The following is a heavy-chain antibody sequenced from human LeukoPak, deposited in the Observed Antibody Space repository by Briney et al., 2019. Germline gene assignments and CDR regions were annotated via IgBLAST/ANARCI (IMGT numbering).Heavy chain of an antibody. J-gene: IGHJ5*02. Sequence: VNASYKACGYTFLNKGTSRGGQAPGRHREWLEGIIPFFGTANYAQKFQGRVTITADKSTSTAYMELSSLRSEDTAVYYCARKVPNDSSGYYYRGQFDPWGQGTLVTVSS. CDR3: ARKVPNDSSGYYYRGQFDP. CDR2: IIPFFGTA. D-gene: IGHD3-22*01. CDR1: GYTFLNKG. V-gene: IGHV1-69*06.